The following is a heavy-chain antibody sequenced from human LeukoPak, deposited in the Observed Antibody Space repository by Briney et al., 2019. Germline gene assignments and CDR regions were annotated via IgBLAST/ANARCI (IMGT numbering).Heavy chain of an antibody. J-gene: IGHJ4*02. CDR3: AKHEGSYYDKSGYTFDF. V-gene: IGHV4-39*01. CDR2: IHSSGNS. D-gene: IGHD3-22*01. Sequence: SETLSLTCSVSTGSVNSGVYYWGWVRQPPGKGLEWIGSIHSSGNSYCDPSLKSRVTLSVDTSKNQFSLKLSSVTAADRAVYYCAKHEGSYYDKSGYTFDFWGLGTLVTVSP. CDR1: TGSVNSGVYY.